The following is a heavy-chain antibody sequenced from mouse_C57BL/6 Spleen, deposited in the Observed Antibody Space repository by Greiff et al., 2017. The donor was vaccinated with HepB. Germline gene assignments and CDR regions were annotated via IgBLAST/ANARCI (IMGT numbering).Heavy chain of an antibody. V-gene: IGHV5-17*01. CDR1: GFTFSDYG. D-gene: IGHD1-1*01. CDR2: ISSGSSTI. Sequence: EVKLQESGGGLVKPGGSLKLSCAASGFTFSDYGMHWVRQAPEKGLEWVAYISSGSSTIYYADTVKGRFTISRDNAKNTLFLQMTSLRSEDTAMYYCARDYGKLFDYWGQGTTLTVSS. CDR3: ARDYGKLFDY. J-gene: IGHJ2*01.